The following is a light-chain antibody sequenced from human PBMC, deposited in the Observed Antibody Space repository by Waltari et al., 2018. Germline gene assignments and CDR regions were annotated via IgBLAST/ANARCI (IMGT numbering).Light chain of an antibody. CDR1: SRDGGGYDY. CDR3: ASYVVGGARV. CDR2: DVN. J-gene: IGLJ3*02. V-gene: IGLV2-14*03. Sequence: QSVLSQPASLSGSPGQSITISCRGTSRDGGGYDYVSWYLQHPGQVPRLILYDVNNRPSGISSRFSGSKCGNLASLTISDLQPDDEADYYCASYVVGGARVFGGGTKLTVL.